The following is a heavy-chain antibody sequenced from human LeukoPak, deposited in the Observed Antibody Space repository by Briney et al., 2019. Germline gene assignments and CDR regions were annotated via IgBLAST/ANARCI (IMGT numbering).Heavy chain of an antibody. J-gene: IGHJ4*02. D-gene: IGHD5-12*01. CDR2: ISSSSSYI. V-gene: IGHV3-21*01. CDR3: ARDTGSGYSGYGFDY. Sequence: GGSLRLSCAASGFTFSSYSMNWVRQAPGKGLEWVSSISSSSSYIYYADSVKGRFTISRDNAKNSLYLQMNSLRAEDTAVYYCARDTGSGYSGYGFDYWGQGTLVTVSS. CDR1: GFTFSSYS.